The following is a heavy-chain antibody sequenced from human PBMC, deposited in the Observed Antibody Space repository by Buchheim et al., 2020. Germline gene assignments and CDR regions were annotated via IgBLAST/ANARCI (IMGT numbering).Heavy chain of an antibody. D-gene: IGHD1-26*01. CDR3: ARAGGDTRKFDP. CDR1: GDSISSGNYY. V-gene: IGHV4-31*03. Sequence: QVQLQESGPGLVKPSQTLSLTCIVSGDSISSGNYYWSWIRHHPGEGLEWIGYIYYSGSTYYNPSLKSRVSMSVDTFKNQFSLKLSSVTAADTAVYYCARAGGDTRKFDPWGQGTL. J-gene: IGHJ5*02. CDR2: IYYSGST.